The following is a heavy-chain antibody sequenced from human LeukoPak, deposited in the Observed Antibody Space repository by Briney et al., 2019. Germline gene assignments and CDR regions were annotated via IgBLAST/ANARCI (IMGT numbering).Heavy chain of an antibody. CDR1: GFTLRRYG. CDR3: AKFFMGYCSGGSCDDYFDY. CDR2: ISGNDDST. V-gene: IGHV3-23*01. J-gene: IGHJ4*02. Sequence: GGSLRLSCVASGFTLRRYGMSWVRQAPGEGLEWVSGISGNDDSTYYADSENGGFTISRDNSKNALYVQMNNLRVDETAVYYCAKFFMGYCSGGSCDDYFDYWGQGTLVTVSS. D-gene: IGHD2-15*01.